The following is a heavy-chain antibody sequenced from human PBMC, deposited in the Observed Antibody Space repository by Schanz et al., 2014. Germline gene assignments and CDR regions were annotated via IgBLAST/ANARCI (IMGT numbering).Heavy chain of an antibody. Sequence: EGQLVESGGGLVQPGGSLRLSCTASGFTFSTDAMSWVRQAPGKGLEWLSVISASGGDTYYADSVKGRFTISRDNSKNTLYLQMNSLRAEDTAVYYCAKVRYSSGWRGDYFDEWGQGTLVTVAS. D-gene: IGHD6-25*01. V-gene: IGHV3-23*04. CDR3: AKVRYSSGWRGDYFDE. CDR1: GFTFSTDA. J-gene: IGHJ4*02. CDR2: ISASGGDT.